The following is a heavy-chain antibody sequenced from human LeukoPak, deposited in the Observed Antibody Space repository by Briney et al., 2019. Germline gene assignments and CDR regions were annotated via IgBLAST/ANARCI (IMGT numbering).Heavy chain of an antibody. CDR3: AKNGDRGAYCSGGSCYPYYYYSMDV. CDR2: ISSTGGTT. Sequence: GGSLRLSCAASGFTFSSYGMSWVRQAPGKGLEWVSSISSTGGTTYYADSVKGRFTISIDNSKNTLFLQLNSLRAEDTAIYYCAKNGDRGAYCSGGSCYPYYYYSMDVWGKGTTVTISS. V-gene: IGHV3-23*01. J-gene: IGHJ6*03. D-gene: IGHD2-15*01. CDR1: GFTFSSYG.